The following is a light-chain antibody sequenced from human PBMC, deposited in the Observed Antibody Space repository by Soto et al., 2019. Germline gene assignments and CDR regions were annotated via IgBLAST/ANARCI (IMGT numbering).Light chain of an antibody. CDR1: SSDVGGYNY. Sequence: QSVLTQPASVSGSPGQSITISCTGTSSDVGGYNYVSWYQQHPGKAPKLMIYDVSNRPSGVSNRFSGSKSGNTASLTISGLQAEDGADYSCSSYTSSSPLEVFGTGTQVPVL. J-gene: IGLJ1*01. V-gene: IGLV2-14*01. CDR2: DVS. CDR3: SSYTSSSPLEV.